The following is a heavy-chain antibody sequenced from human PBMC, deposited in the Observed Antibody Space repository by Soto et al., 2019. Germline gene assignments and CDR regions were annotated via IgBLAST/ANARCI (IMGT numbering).Heavy chain of an antibody. V-gene: IGHV1-69*13. Sequence: SVKVSCKASGGTFGSYAISWVRQAPGQGLEWMGGIIPIFGTANYAQKFQGRVTITADESTSTAYMELSSLRSEDTAVYYCARTNRYFDWLLYSAPDYWGQGTLVTVSS. CDR3: ARTNRYFDWLLYSAPDY. CDR2: IIPIFGTA. D-gene: IGHD3-9*01. J-gene: IGHJ4*02. CDR1: GGTFGSYA.